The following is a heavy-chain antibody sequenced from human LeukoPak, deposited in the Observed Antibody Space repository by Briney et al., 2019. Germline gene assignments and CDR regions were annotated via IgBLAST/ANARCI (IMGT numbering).Heavy chain of an antibody. D-gene: IGHD6-19*01. Sequence: GGSLRLSCAASGFTFDDYAMHWVRQAPGKGLEWVSGISWNSGSIGYADSVKGRFTISRDNSKNTLYLQMNSLRAEDTAVYYCAKEASSGWYDFDYWGQGTLVTVSS. CDR3: AKEASSGWYDFDY. CDR1: GFTFDDYA. CDR2: ISWNSGSI. J-gene: IGHJ4*02. V-gene: IGHV3-9*01.